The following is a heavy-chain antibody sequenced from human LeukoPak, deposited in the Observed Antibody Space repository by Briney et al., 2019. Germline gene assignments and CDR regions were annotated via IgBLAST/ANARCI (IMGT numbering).Heavy chain of an antibody. CDR3: ARLPWYYGSGSYGPFDY. CDR2: IYPGDSDT. V-gene: IGHV5-51*01. Sequence: GESLKISCKGSGYSFTSYWIGWVRQMPGKGLEWMGIIYPGDSDTRYSPSFQGQVTISADKSISTAYLQRSSLKASDTAMYYCARLPWYYGSGSYGPFDYWGQGTLVTVSS. D-gene: IGHD3-10*01. CDR1: GYSFTSYW. J-gene: IGHJ4*02.